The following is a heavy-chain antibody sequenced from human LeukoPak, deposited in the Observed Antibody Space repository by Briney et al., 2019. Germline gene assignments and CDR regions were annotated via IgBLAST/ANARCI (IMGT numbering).Heavy chain of an antibody. V-gene: IGHV4-30-2*01. CDR3: ARGPPGGYSYGGITFDY. J-gene: IGHJ4*02. D-gene: IGHD5-18*01. Sequence: SETPSLTCAVSGGSISSGGYPWSWIRQPPGKGLEWIGYIYHSGSTYYNPSLKSRVTISVDRSKNQFSLKLSSVTAADTAVYYCARGPPGGYSYGGITFDYWGQGTLVTVSS. CDR1: GGSISSGGYP. CDR2: IYHSGST.